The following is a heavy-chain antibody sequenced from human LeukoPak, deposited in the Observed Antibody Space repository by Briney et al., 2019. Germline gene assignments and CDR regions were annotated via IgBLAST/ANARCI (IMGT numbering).Heavy chain of an antibody. CDR1: GFTFSSYE. Sequence: QPGGSLRLSCAASGFTFSSYEMNWVRQAPGKGLEWVSYISSSGSTIYYADSVKGRFTISRDNAKNSLYLQMNSLRAEDTAVYYCARRRQQLVEGIYYYYYYMDVRGKGTTVTVSS. CDR2: ISSSGSTI. CDR3: ARRRQQLVEGIYYYYYYMDV. J-gene: IGHJ6*03. D-gene: IGHD6-13*01. V-gene: IGHV3-48*03.